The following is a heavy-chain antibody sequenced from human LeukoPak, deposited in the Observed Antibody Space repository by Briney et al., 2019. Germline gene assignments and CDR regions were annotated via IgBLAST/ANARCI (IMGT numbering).Heavy chain of an antibody. CDR2: ISGSGDST. Sequence: GGSLRLSCAASGFTFSSFAVTWVRQAPGKGLEWVSTISGSGDSTYYADSVKGRFTISRDNSKDTLYLQMNSLRAEDTAVYYCAKDGPVATMSTFDYWGQGTLVTVSS. D-gene: IGHD5-24*01. CDR3: AKDGPVATMSTFDY. J-gene: IGHJ4*02. V-gene: IGHV3-23*01. CDR1: GFTFSSFA.